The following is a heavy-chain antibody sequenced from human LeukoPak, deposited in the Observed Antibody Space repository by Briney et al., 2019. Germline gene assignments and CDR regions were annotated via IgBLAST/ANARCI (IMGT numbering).Heavy chain of an antibody. Sequence: GGSLRLSCAASGFTFSNYAMHWVRQAPGKGLEYVSAISSNGGSTYYANSVKGRFTISRDNSKNTLFLHMNSLRAEDTALYYCAKLKGKDGVRDGYETWGPGTMVTVSS. D-gene: IGHD1-7*01. J-gene: IGHJ3*02. V-gene: IGHV3-64*01. CDR1: GFTFSNYA. CDR3: AKLKGKDGVRDGYET. CDR2: ISSNGGST.